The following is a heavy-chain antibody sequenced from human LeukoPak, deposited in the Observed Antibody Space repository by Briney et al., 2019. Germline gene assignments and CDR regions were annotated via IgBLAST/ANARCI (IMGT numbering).Heavy chain of an antibody. D-gene: IGHD7-27*01. CDR2: INPNSGVT. J-gene: IGHJ4*02. CDR3: ARDIELGFDY. Sequence: ASVKVSCKASGYTFTANHMHWVRQAPGQGLEWMGWINPNSGVTNYARKFQGRVTMTRDTSISTAYMELSRLRSDDTAVYYRARDIELGFDYWGQGTLVTVSS. V-gene: IGHV1-2*02. CDR1: GYTFTANH.